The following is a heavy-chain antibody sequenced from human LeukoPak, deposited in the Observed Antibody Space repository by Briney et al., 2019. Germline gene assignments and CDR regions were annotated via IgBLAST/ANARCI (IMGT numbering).Heavy chain of an antibody. D-gene: IGHD1-26*01. CDR1: GGSISSTSYY. CDR3: ARGSVGAINYFDY. CDR2: IYYSGST. V-gene: IGHV4-39*01. Sequence: SETLSLTCTVSGGSISSTSYYWGWIRQPPGKGLEWIGSIYYSGSTYYNPSLKSRVTISVDTSKNQFSLKLSSVTAADTAVYYCARGSVGAINYFDYWGQGTLVTVSS. J-gene: IGHJ4*02.